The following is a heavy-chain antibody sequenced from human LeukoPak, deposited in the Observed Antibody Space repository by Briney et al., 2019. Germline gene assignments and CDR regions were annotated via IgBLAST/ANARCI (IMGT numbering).Heavy chain of an antibody. V-gene: IGHV4-30-2*01. CDR2: IYHSGST. Sequence: PSETLSLTCAVSGGSISSGGYSWSWIRQPPGKGLEWIGYIYHSGSTYYNPSLKSRVTISVDGSKNQFSLKLSSVTAADTAVYYCARDSPNYYDSSGYQDWYFDLWGRGTLVTVSS. CDR3: ARDSPNYYDSSGYQDWYFDL. J-gene: IGHJ2*01. D-gene: IGHD3-22*01. CDR1: GGSISSGGYS.